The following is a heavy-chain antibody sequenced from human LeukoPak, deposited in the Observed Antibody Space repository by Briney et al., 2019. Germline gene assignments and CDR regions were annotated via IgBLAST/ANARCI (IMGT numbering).Heavy chain of an antibody. V-gene: IGHV4-59*12. D-gene: IGHD4-17*01. CDR1: GGSISSYY. CDR3: ARGLNYGDYEPYYYYYYMDV. CDR2: IYYSGST. J-gene: IGHJ6*03. Sequence: SETLSLTCTVSGGSISSYYWSWIRQPPGKGLEWIGYIYYSGSTNYNPSLKSRVTISVDTSKNQFSLKLSSVTAADTAVYYCARGLNYGDYEPYYYYYYMDVWGKGTTVTISS.